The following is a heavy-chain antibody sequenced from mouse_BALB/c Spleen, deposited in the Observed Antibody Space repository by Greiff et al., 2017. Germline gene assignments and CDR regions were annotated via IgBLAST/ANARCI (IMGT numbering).Heavy chain of an antibody. D-gene: IGHD1-1*01. Sequence: QVQLKQSGAELMKPGASVKISCKATGYTFSSYWIEWVKQRPGHGLEWIGEILPGSGSTNYNEKFKGKATFTADTSSNTAYMQLSSLTSEDSAVYYCARKGRLLWYFDVWGAGTTVTVSS. V-gene: IGHV1-9*01. CDR3: ARKGRLLWYFDV. CDR1: GYTFSSYW. CDR2: ILPGSGST. J-gene: IGHJ1*01.